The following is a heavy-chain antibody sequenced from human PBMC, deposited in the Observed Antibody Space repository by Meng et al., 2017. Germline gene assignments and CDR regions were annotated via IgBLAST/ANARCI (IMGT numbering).Heavy chain of an antibody. V-gene: IGHV3-30*01. J-gene: IGHJ4*02. CDR2: ISYDGSNK. Sequence: GGSLRPSFAPFGFTFSSYAMHWVRQAPGKGLEWVAFISYDGSNKYYAASVKGRFTVSRDNSKNPVYLQTNSQKAEDTAVYYCARGHIVVVTALSRNYFDYWGQRTLVTVSS. D-gene: IGHD2-21*02. CDR3: ARGHIVVVTALSRNYFDY. CDR1: GFTFSSYA.